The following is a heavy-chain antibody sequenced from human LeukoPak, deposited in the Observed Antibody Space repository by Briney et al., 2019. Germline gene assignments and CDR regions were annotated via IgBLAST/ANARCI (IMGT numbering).Heavy chain of an antibody. Sequence: RFTISRDDSKNTLYLQMNSLKTEDTAVYYCTTEIRWELFDVAQWGQGTLVTVSS. D-gene: IGHD1-26*01. V-gene: IGHV3-15*05. CDR3: TTEIRWELFDVAQ. J-gene: IGHJ4*02.